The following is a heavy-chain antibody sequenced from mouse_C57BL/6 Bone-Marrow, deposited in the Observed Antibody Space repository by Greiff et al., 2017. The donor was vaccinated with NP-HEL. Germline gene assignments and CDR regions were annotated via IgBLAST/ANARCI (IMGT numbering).Heavy chain of an antibody. CDR1: GYTFTDYE. CDR3: TRPIYYDYDGFAY. V-gene: IGHV1-15*01. CDR2: IDPETGGT. J-gene: IGHJ3*01. Sequence: SGAELVRPGASVTLSCKASGYTFTDYEMHWVKQTPVHGLEWIGAIDPETGGTAYNQKFKGKAILTADKSSSTAYMELRSLTSEDSAVYYCTRPIYYDYDGFAYWGQGTLVTVSA. D-gene: IGHD2-4*01.